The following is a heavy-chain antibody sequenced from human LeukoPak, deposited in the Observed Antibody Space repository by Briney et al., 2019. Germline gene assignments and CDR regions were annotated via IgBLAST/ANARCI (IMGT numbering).Heavy chain of an antibody. V-gene: IGHV1-2*02. J-gene: IGHJ4*02. CDR2: INPNSGGT. D-gene: IGHD3-10*01. CDR3: ARGSFGDY. Sequence: ASVKVSCKASGYTFTDHYIHWVRQAPGQGLEWMGWINPNSGGTNHAQKFQGRVTMTRDTSTSTAYMELSRLRSDDTAMYYCARGSFGDYWGQGTLVTVSS. CDR1: GYTFTDHY.